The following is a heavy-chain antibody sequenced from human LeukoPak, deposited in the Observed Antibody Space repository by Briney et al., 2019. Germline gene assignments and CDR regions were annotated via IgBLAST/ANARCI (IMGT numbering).Heavy chain of an antibody. CDR1: GYSISSGYY. Sequence: PSETLSLTCAVSGYSISSGYYWGWIRQPPGKGLEWIGSIYHSGSTYYNPSLKSRVTISVDTSKNQFSLKLSSVTAADTAVYYCAGPYYDFWRSYYFDYWGQGTLVTVSS. J-gene: IGHJ4*02. V-gene: IGHV4-38-2*01. CDR2: IYHSGST. CDR3: AGPYYDFWRSYYFDY. D-gene: IGHD3-3*01.